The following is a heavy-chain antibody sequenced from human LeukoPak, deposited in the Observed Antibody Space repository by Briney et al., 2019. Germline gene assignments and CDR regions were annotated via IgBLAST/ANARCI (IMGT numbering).Heavy chain of an antibody. D-gene: IGHD3-22*01. CDR3: ARCPYDSSGYYPLNFDY. V-gene: IGHV4-30-4*08. CDR1: GGSISSGDYY. J-gene: IGHJ4*02. Sequence: PSQTLSLTCTVSGGSISSGDYYWRWIRQPPGKGLEGIVYIYYSGSTYYNPALNSRVTISVDTSKNQFSLKLSSGTAADTAVYYCARCPYDSSGYYPLNFDYWGQGTLVTVSS. CDR2: IYYSGST.